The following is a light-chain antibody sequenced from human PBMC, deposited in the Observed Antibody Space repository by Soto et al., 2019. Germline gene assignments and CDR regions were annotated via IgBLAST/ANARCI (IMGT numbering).Light chain of an antibody. Sequence: QSALTQPASVSGSPGQSITISCTGTSSDIGGYNYVSWYQQLPGKAPKLMIYEVSNWPSGVSNRFSGSKSGNTASLTISGLQAEDEGVYYCSSYTSSSTLVFGGGTKRTVL. CDR2: EVS. J-gene: IGLJ3*02. CDR1: SSDIGGYNY. CDR3: SSYTSSSTLV. V-gene: IGLV2-14*01.